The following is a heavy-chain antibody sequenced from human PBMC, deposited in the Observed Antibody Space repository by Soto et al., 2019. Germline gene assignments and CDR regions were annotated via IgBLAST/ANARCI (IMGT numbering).Heavy chain of an antibody. CDR3: ARTCGSCYGAFDC. CDR1: GFTVSSNY. D-gene: IGHD2-15*01. V-gene: IGHV3-53*01. CDR2: IYSDGST. Sequence: GGSLRLSCAASGFTVSSNYMNWVRQAPGKGLEWVSIIYSDGSTYYADSVKGRFTISRDNSKNMLYLQMNSLRAEDMAVFYCARTCGSCYGAFDCWGQGTLVTVSS. J-gene: IGHJ4*02.